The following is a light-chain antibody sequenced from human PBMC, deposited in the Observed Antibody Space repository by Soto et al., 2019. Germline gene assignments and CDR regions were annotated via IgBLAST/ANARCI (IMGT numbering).Light chain of an antibody. V-gene: IGKV1-5*03. Sequence: DIQMTQSPSTLSASVGDRVTITCRASQSISTWLAWYQQKPGKAPNLLIYKASNLEGGVPSRFSGSGSGTEFNITISSLQPDDFATYYCQQYNTYPPTFGGGTTVEIK. CDR1: QSISTW. CDR3: QQYNTYPPT. J-gene: IGKJ4*01. CDR2: KAS.